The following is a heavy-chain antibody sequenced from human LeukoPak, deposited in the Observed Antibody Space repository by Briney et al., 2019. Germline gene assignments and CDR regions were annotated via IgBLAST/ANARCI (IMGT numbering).Heavy chain of an antibody. J-gene: IGHJ4*02. Sequence: GESLRLSCAASGFTFSSYWMNWVRQAPGKGLEWVANIKQDGSEKYYVDSVKGRFTISRDNAKNSLYLQMNSLRAEDTAVYYCARDVDYYGSGSYYNSSFHYWGQGTLVTVSS. CDR1: GFTFSSYW. CDR3: ARDVDYYGSGSYYNSSFHY. V-gene: IGHV3-7*03. D-gene: IGHD3-10*01. CDR2: IKQDGSEK.